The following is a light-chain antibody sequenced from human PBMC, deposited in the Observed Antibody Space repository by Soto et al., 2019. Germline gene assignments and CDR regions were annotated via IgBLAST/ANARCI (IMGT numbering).Light chain of an antibody. CDR1: QSVNNNN. V-gene: IGKV3-20*01. CDR2: GAS. CDR3: QHYGSPPKM. J-gene: IGKJ1*01. Sequence: EIVLTQSPGTLSLSPGDTAALSCRASQSVNNNNLAWYQQKPGQAPRLLFYGASSRATGIPDRFNGSGSGTDFTLTIYGLEPEDFAVYYCQHYGSPPKMFGRGTTVEIK.